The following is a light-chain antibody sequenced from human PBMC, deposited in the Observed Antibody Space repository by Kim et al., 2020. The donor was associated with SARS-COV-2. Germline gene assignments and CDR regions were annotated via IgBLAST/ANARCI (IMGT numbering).Light chain of an antibody. CDR3: QVWDSSSDHPGVV. CDR1: NIGSKS. CDR2: YDS. J-gene: IGLJ2*01. Sequence: GKTARITCGGNNIGSKSVHWDQQKPGQAPVLVIYYDSDRPSGIPERFSGANSGNTATLTISRVEAGDEADYYCQVWDSSSDHPGVVFGGGTQLTVL. V-gene: IGLV3-21*04.